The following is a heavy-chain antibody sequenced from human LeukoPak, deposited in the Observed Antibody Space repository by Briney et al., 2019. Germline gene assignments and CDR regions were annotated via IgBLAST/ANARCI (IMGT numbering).Heavy chain of an antibody. V-gene: IGHV3-23*01. CDR1: GFTFSNFA. CDR2: ISGSGGST. CDR3: AKRETSRSKYFDY. Sequence: GGSLRLSCVASGFTFSNFAMGWVRQAPGKGLEWVSVISGSGGSTYYADSVKGRFTISRDNSKTTLYLQIDSLRAEDTAVYYCAKRETSRSKYFDYWGQGTLVTVSS. D-gene: IGHD1-26*01. J-gene: IGHJ4*02.